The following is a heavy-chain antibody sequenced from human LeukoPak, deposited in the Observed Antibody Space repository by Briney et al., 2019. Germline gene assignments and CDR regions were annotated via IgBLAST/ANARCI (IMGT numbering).Heavy chain of an antibody. CDR1: GYTFTGYY. CDR2: INPNSGGT. CDR3: ARGHEEAVAGTGRPVGFDP. J-gene: IGHJ5*02. V-gene: IGHV1-2*02. D-gene: IGHD6-19*01. Sequence: GASVKVSRKASGYTFTGYYMHWVRQAPGQGLEWMGWINPNSGGTNYAQKFQGRVTMTRDTSISTAYMELSRLRSDDTAVYYCARGHEEAVAGTGRPVGFDPWGQGTLVTVSS.